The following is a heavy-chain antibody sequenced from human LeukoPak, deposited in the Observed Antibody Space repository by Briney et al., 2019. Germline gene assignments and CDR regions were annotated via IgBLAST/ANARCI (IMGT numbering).Heavy chain of an antibody. D-gene: IGHD5-18*01. J-gene: IGHJ4*02. CDR2: IKQDGSEK. V-gene: IGHV3-7*01. CDR1: GFTFSSYW. Sequence: PGGSLRLSCAASGFTFSSYWMSWVRQAPGKGLEWVANIKQDGSEKYYVDSVKGRFTISRDNAKNSLYLQMNSLRAEDTAAYYCARDLKQGGYSYGYVDYWAREPWSPSPQ. CDR3: ARDLKQGGYSYGYVDY.